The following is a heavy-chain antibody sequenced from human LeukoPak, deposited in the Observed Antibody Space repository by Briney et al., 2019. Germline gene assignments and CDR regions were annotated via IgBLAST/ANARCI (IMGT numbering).Heavy chain of an antibody. D-gene: IGHD3-16*02. CDR3: AKDNPEYDYVWGSYRPLDY. J-gene: IGHJ4*02. V-gene: IGHV3-23*01. CDR2: ISGSGGST. CDR1: GFTFSNAW. Sequence: GGSLRLSCAASGFTFSNAWMSWVRQAPGKGLEWVSAISGSGGSTYYADSVKGRFTISRDNSKNTLYLQMNSLRAEDTAVYYCAKDNPEYDYVWGSYRPLDYWGQGTLVTVSS.